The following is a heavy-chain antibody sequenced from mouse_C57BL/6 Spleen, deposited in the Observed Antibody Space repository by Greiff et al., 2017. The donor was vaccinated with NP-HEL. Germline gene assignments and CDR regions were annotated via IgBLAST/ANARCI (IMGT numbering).Heavy chain of an antibody. CDR1: GYTFTSYW. D-gene: IGHD1-1*01. V-gene: IGHV1-55*01. CDR2: IYPGSGST. Sequence: VQLQQPGAELVKPGASVKMSCKASGYTFTSYWITWVKQRPGQGLEWIGDIYPGSGSTNYNEKFKSKATLTVDTSSRTAYMQLSSLTSEDAAVYYCARYYYGSSPYYAMDYWGQGTSVTVSS. CDR3: ARYYYGSSPYYAMDY. J-gene: IGHJ4*01.